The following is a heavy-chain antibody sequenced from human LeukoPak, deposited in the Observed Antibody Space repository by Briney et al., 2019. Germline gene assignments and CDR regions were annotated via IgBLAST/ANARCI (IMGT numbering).Heavy chain of an antibody. V-gene: IGHV5-51*01. Sequence: GESLQISCKGSGYSFTNYWIGWVRQLPGKGLEWMGIIYPGDSDTRYSPSFQGQVTISADKSISTAYLQWSSLRASDTAMYYCARRRGYSSGWYFDYWGQGTLVTVSS. CDR2: IYPGDSDT. J-gene: IGHJ4*02. CDR1: GYSFTNYW. CDR3: ARRRGYSSGWYFDY. D-gene: IGHD6-19*01.